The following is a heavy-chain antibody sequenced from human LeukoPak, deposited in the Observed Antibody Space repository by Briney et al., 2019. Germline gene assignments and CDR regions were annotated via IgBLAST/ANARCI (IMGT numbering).Heavy chain of an antibody. CDR1: GFTFSTFA. CDR3: AKAPVTTCRGAFCYPFDY. Sequence: PGGSLRLSCAASGFTFSTFAMIWVRQPPGKGLEWVSSIFPSGGEIHYADSVRGRFTISRDNSKSTLSLQMNSLRAEDTAIYYCAKAPVTTCRGAFCYPFDYWGLGTLVTVSS. J-gene: IGHJ4*02. CDR2: IFPSGGEI. D-gene: IGHD2-15*01. V-gene: IGHV3-23*01.